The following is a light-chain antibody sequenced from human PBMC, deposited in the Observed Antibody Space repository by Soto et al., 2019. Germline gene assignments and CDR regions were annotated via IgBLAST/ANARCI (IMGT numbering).Light chain of an antibody. J-gene: IGLJ1*01. CDR2: DVT. V-gene: IGLV2-14*03. Sequence: QSVRTQPASVSGSPGQSITISCIGTSSDVGAFNYVSWYQHHPGKAPKLIIYDVTDRPSGVSTRFSASKSGNTASLTISGLQAEDEADYYCSSYTTRNTEVFGTGTKVTVL. CDR1: SSDVGAFNY. CDR3: SSYTTRNTEV.